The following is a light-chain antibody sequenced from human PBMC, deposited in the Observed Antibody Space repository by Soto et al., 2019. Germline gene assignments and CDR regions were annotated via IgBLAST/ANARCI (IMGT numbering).Light chain of an antibody. J-gene: IGKJ1*01. V-gene: IGKV3-15*01. CDR2: GAS. CDR1: QSVNTN. Sequence: EMVMTQSPATLSASPGERATLSCRASQSVNTNLIWYQQKPGQAPRLLIYGASTRATGIPAWFSGSVSGTEFALTILSLQSEDFAVYYCQQREQGWTFGHGTKVEIK. CDR3: QQREQGWT.